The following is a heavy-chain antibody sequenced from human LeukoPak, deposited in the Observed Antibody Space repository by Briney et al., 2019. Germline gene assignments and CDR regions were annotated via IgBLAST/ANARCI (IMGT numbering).Heavy chain of an antibody. V-gene: IGHV3-66*02. CDR3: ARVGPDYGDYYFDY. J-gene: IGHJ4*02. Sequence: GGSLRLSCAASGFTVSSNYMSWVRQAPGKWLEWVSVIYSGGSTYYADSVKGRFTISRDNSKNTLYLQMNSLRAEDTAVYYCARVGPDYGDYYFDYWGQGTLVTVSS. CDR1: GFTVSSNY. D-gene: IGHD4-17*01. CDR2: IYSGGST.